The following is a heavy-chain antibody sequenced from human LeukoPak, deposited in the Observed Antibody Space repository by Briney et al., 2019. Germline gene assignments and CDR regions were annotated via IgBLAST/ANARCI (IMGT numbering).Heavy chain of an antibody. V-gene: IGHV3-21*01. J-gene: IGHJ4*02. Sequence: GGSLRLSCAASGFTFSSYTMNWVRQAPGKGLKWVSSISSSSSYIYFADSVKGRFTSSRDNAKNSLYLQMNSLRAEDTAVYYCARDRDGSGWHDYWGQGTLVTVSS. CDR2: ISSSSSYI. D-gene: IGHD6-19*01. CDR1: GFTFSSYT. CDR3: ARDRDGSGWHDY.